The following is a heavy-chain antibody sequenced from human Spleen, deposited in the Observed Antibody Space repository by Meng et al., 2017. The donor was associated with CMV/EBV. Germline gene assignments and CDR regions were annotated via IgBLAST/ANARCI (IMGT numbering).Heavy chain of an antibody. CDR2: SNPNSGGT. Sequence: ASVKVSCTASGYPFTGYYMHWVRQAPGQGLEWMGWSNPNSGGTNYAQKFQGRVTMTRDTYISTAYMELSRLRSDDTAVYYCARIPLFGVVIDYWGQGTLVTVSS. CDR3: ARIPLFGVVIDY. V-gene: IGHV1-2*02. D-gene: IGHD3-3*01. CDR1: GYPFTGYY. J-gene: IGHJ4*02.